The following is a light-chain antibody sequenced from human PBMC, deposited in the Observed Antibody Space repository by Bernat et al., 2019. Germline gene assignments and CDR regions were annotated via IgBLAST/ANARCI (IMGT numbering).Light chain of an antibody. CDR2: GAS. CDR3: QRLDNFPLT. Sequence: DIQLTQSPSFLSASVGDRVTITCRASQVIGTYLAWYHQKPGKAPHLLIYGASTLQSGVPSRISGSGSGTEFTLTINSLQPEDSATYYCQRLDNFPLTFGQGTRLEIK. J-gene: IGKJ5*01. CDR1: QVIGTY. V-gene: IGKV1-9*01.